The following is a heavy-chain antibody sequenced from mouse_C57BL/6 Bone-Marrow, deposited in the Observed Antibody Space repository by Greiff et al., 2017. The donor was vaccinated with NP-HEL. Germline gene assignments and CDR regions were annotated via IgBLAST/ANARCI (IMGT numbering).Heavy chain of an antibody. CDR2: ISSGSSTI. V-gene: IGHV5-17*01. J-gene: IGHJ4*01. CDR3: ARENYYGSSGQNYYAMDY. D-gene: IGHD1-1*01. CDR1: GFTFSDYG. Sequence: EVHLVESGGGLVKPGGSLKLSCAASGFTFSDYGMHWVRQAPEKGLEWVAYISSGSSTIYYADTVKGRFTISRDNAKNTLFLQMTSLRSEDTAMYYCARENYYGSSGQNYYAMDYWGQGTSVTVSS.